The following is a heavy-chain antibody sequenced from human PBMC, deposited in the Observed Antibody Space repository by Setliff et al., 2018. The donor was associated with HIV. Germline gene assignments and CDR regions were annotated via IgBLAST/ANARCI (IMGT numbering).Heavy chain of an antibody. Sequence: QPGGSLRLSCAASGLTFSNYEMNWVRQAPGKGLEWVSYISSSGTTIYYADSVKGRFTISRDNAKNSLYLQMNSLRAGDTAVYYCARPNYYDSSGSFDYWGQGTLVTVSS. J-gene: IGHJ4*02. CDR3: ARPNYYDSSGSFDY. D-gene: IGHD3-22*01. CDR2: ISSSGTTI. CDR1: GLTFSNYE. V-gene: IGHV3-48*03.